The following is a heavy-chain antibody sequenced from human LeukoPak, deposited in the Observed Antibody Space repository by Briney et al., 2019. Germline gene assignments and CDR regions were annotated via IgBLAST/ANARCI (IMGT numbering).Heavy chain of an antibody. Sequence: GGSLRLSCAASRFTFRTYAMSRVRQAPGKGLEWVSGISGSGGSTYYADSVKGRLTISRDNSKNTLYLEMNSLGAEDTAVYYCAKDRGKFGSFDYWGQGTLVTISS. D-gene: IGHD3-10*01. CDR1: RFTFRTYA. V-gene: IGHV3-23*01. CDR3: AKDRGKFGSFDY. CDR2: ISGSGGST. J-gene: IGHJ4*02.